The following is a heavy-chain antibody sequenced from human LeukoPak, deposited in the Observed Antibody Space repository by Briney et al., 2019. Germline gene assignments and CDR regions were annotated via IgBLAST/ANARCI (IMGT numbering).Heavy chain of an antibody. CDR1: GGSISSYY. V-gene: IGHV4-59*01. CDR2: IYYSGST. J-gene: IGHJ3*02. CDR3: ARCGVVPAAEDDAFDI. Sequence: PSETLSLTCTDSGGSISSYYWSWIRQPPGKGLEWIGYIYYSGSTNYNPSLKSRVTISVDTSKNQFSLKLSSVTAADTAVYYCARCGVVPAAEDDAFDIWGQGTMVTVSS. D-gene: IGHD2-2*01.